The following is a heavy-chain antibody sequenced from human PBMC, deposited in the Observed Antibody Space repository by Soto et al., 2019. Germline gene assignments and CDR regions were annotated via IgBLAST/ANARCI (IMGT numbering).Heavy chain of an antibody. Sequence: SETLSLTCTVSGGSISTYYWSWIRQPPGKGLEWIGYIYYRGNTNYNPSFKSRVTISLDTSKNQFSLRLSSVTAADTAIYYCARHPGYYDVLTGYSTYYFDYWGQGALVTVSS. J-gene: IGHJ4*02. CDR3: ARHPGYYDVLTGYSTYYFDY. D-gene: IGHD3-9*01. CDR2: IYYRGNT. V-gene: IGHV4-59*08. CDR1: GGSISTYY.